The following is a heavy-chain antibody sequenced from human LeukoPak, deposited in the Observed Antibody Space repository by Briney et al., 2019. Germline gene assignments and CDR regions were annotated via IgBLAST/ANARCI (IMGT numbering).Heavy chain of an antibody. CDR1: GFTFSSYN. CDR2: IYSGGST. CDR3: ARVVGSRDMPLLVAYYYMDV. Sequence: PGGSLRLSCAASGFTFSSYNMNWVRQAPGKGLEWVSVIYSGGSTYYADSVKGRFTISRDNSKNTLYLQMNSLRAEDTAVYYCARVVGSRDMPLLVAYYYMDVWGKGTTVTISS. V-gene: IGHV3-66*01. J-gene: IGHJ6*03. D-gene: IGHD2-15*01.